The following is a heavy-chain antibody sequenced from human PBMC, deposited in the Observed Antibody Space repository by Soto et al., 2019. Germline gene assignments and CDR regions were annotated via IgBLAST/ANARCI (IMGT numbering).Heavy chain of an antibody. CDR1: GYTLTELS. CDR3: ATSSGYRRYSSGWYGLWFDY. V-gene: IGHV1-24*01. CDR2: FDPEDGET. Sequence: ASVKVSCTVSGYTLTELSMHWVRQAPGKGLEWMGGFDPEDGETIYAQKFQGRVTMTEDTSTDTAYMELSSLRSEDTAVYYCATSSGYRRYSSGWYGLWFDYWGQGTLVTVSS. J-gene: IGHJ4*02. D-gene: IGHD6-19*01.